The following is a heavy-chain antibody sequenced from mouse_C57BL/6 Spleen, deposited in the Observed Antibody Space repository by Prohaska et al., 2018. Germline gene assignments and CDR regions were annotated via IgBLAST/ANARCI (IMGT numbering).Heavy chain of an antibody. D-gene: IGHD1-1*01. V-gene: IGHV10-1*01. CDR3: VRHDYYGSSYSAWLAY. J-gene: IGHJ3*01. Sequence: EVQLVESGGGLVQPKGSLKLSCAASGFSFNTYAMNWVRQAPGKGLEWVARIRSKSNNYATYYADSVKDRFTISRDDSESMLYLQMNNLKTEDTAMYYCVRHDYYGSSYSAWLAYWGQGTLVTVSA. CDR1: GFSFNTYA. CDR2: IRSKSNNYAT.